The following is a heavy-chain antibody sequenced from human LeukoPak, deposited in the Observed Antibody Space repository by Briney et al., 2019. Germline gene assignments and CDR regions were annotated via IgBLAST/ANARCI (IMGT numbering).Heavy chain of an antibody. J-gene: IGHJ6*03. Sequence: PSETLSLTCTVSGGSIGSYYWSWIRQPAGKGLEWIGRIYTSGSTNYNPSLKSRVTMSVDTSKNQCSLKLSSVTAADTAVYYCARECCPDYDILTGYYYYYYMDVWGKGTTVTVSS. CDR2: IYTSGST. V-gene: IGHV4-4*07. CDR3: ARECCPDYDILTGYYYYYYMDV. D-gene: IGHD3-9*01. CDR1: GGSIGSYY.